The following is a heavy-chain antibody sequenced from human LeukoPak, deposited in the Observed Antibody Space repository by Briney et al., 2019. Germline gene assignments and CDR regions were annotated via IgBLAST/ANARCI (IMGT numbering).Heavy chain of an antibody. CDR1: GYSISSGYY. CDR2: IYHSGST. V-gene: IGHV4-38-2*01. Sequence: WETLSLTCAVSGYSISSGYYWGWIRPPPGKGLEWIGSIYHSGSTYYNPSLKSRVTISVDTSKNQFSLNLSSVTAADTAVYYCASKPLLSGSFDYWGQGTLVSVSS. J-gene: IGHJ4*02. D-gene: IGHD1-26*01. CDR3: ASKPLLSGSFDY.